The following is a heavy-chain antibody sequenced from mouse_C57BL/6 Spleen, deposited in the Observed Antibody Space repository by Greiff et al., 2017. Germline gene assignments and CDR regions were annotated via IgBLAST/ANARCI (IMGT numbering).Heavy chain of an antibody. J-gene: IGHJ1*03. CDR2: IYPGSGST. Sequence: QVQLQQSGAELVKPGASVKMSCKASGYTFTSYWITWVKQRPGQGLEWIGDIYPGSGSTNYNEKFKGKATLTVDTSSSTAYMQLSSLTSEDSAVYYCASYYGSSFCYFDVWGTGTTVTVSS. CDR3: ASYYGSSFCYFDV. V-gene: IGHV1-55*01. CDR1: GYTFTSYW. D-gene: IGHD1-1*01.